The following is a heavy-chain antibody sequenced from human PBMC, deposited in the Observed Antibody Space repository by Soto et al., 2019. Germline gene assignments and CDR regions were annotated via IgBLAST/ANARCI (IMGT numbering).Heavy chain of an antibody. J-gene: IGHJ4*02. CDR2: IIPIFGTA. Sequence: ASVKVSCKASGGTFSSYSISRVLQAPGQGLEWMGGIIPIFGTANYAQKFQGRVTITADESTSTAYMELSSLRSEDTAVYYCARDSNYDSSGPPIWGQGTLVTVSS. D-gene: IGHD3-22*01. CDR3: ARDSNYDSSGPPI. V-gene: IGHV1-69*13. CDR1: GGTFSSYS.